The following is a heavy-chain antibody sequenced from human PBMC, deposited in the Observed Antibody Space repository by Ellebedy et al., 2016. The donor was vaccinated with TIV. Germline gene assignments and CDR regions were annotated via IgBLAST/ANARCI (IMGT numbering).Heavy chain of an antibody. D-gene: IGHD3-10*01. CDR1: GYIFTNYD. CDR3: ARGYRGVRGVPTSGAFDY. Sequence: ASVKVSCKASGYIFTNYDINWVRQAPGQGLEWMGWINPNSGGTNYAQQFQGRVTMTRDTSISTAYMELSRLRSDDTAVYYCARGYRGVRGVPTSGAFDYWGQGTLVTVSS. V-gene: IGHV1-2*02. J-gene: IGHJ4*02. CDR2: INPNSGGT.